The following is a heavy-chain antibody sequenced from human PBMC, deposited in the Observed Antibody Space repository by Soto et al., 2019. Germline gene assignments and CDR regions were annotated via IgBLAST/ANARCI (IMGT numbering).Heavy chain of an antibody. J-gene: IGHJ4*02. V-gene: IGHV1-69*13. CDR2: IIPIFGTA. Sequence: SVKVSCKASGGTFSSYAISWVRQAPGQGLEWMGGIIPIFGTANYAQKFQGRVTITADESTSTAYMELSSLRSEDTAVYYCARGTAGLVGATPYYFDYWGQGTLVTV. CDR3: ARGTAGLVGATPYYFDY. D-gene: IGHD1-26*01. CDR1: GGTFSSYA.